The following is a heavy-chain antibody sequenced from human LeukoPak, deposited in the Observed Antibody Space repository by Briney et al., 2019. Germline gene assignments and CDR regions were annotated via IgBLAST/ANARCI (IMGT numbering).Heavy chain of an antibody. CDR3: ARGGYSSSVFDY. J-gene: IGHJ4*02. Sequence: GASVKVSCKASGGTFSSYAISWVRQAPGQGLVWMGGIIPIFGTANYAQKFQGRVTITADESTSTAYMELSSLRSEDTAVYYCARGGYSSSVFDYWGQRTLVTVSS. CDR2: IIPIFGTA. CDR1: GGTFSSYA. V-gene: IGHV1-69*13. D-gene: IGHD6-6*01.